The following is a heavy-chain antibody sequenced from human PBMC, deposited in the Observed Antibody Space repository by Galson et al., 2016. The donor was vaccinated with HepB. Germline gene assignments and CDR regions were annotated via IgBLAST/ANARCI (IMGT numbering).Heavy chain of an antibody. CDR2: IYYSGST. J-gene: IGHJ4*02. CDR1: GGSISSSSYY. CDR3: ARRVGRWLPVDY. D-gene: IGHD5-24*01. Sequence: SETLSLTCTVSGGSISSSSYYWGWIRQPPGKGLEWIGCIYYSGSTYYNPSLKSRVTISVDTSKNQFSLKLSSVTAADTAVYYCARRVGRWLPVDYWGQGTLVTVSS. V-gene: IGHV4-39*01.